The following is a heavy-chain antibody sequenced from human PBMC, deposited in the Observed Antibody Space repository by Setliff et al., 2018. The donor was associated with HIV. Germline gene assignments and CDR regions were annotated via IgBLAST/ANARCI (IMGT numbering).Heavy chain of an antibody. CDR2: ISAYSGDT. J-gene: IGHJ4*02. V-gene: IGHV1-18*01. CDR1: GYPFSGYG. CDR3: ARERNYYGSGSYLDY. D-gene: IGHD3-10*01. Sequence: VASVKVSCKASGYPFSGYGISWVRQAPGQGLEWMGWISAYSGDTNYAQKFQGRLTMTTDTSTSTAYMELSRLRSDDTAVYYCARERNYYGSGSYLDYWGQGTLVTVSS.